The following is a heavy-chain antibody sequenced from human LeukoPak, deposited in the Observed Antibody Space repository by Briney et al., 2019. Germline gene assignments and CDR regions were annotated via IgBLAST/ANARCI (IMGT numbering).Heavy chain of an antibody. CDR1: GFTFSSYA. CDR3: AKDRAAGMDY. D-gene: IGHD6-13*01. J-gene: IGHJ4*02. V-gene: IGHV3-30-3*01. CDR2: ISYDGSNK. Sequence: PGGSLRPSCAASGFTFSSYAMHWVRQAPGKGLEWVAVISYDGSNKYYADSVKGRFTISRDNSKNTLYLQMNSLRAEDTAVYYCAKDRAAGMDYWGQGTLVTVSS.